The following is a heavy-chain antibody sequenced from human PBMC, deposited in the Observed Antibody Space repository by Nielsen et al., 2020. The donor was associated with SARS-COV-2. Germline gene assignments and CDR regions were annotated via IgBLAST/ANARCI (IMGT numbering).Heavy chain of an antibody. CDR2: ISAYNGDT. V-gene: IGHV1-18*01. D-gene: IGHD3-10*02. J-gene: IGHJ6*02. CDR3: ARDRYEPRWHYDVHSGAPDAVNV. Sequence: WVRQAPGQGPEWMGWISAYNGDTKYAQKFESRVTVTIDTSTSTAYMEVRSLRFDDTAVYYCARDRYEPRWHYDVHSGAPDAVNVWGQGTTVTVSS.